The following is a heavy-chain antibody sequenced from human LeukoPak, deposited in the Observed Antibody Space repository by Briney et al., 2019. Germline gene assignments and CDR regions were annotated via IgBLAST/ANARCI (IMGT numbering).Heavy chain of an antibody. Sequence: GGSLRLSCSASGFTFSNYAMHWVRQAPGKGREYVSAITSNGVRTYYADSLKGRFTISRDNSKNTLYLQMSSLRAEDTAVYYCVKVYGDYTNDAFDVWGQGTMVTVSS. V-gene: IGHV3-64D*09. D-gene: IGHD4-17*01. CDR1: GFTFSNYA. CDR2: ITSNGVRT. CDR3: VKVYGDYTNDAFDV. J-gene: IGHJ3*01.